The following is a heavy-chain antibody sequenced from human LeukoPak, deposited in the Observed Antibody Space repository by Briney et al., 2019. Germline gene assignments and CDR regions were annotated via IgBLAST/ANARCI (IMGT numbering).Heavy chain of an antibody. J-gene: IGHJ4*02. CDR2: IYSGGST. CDR3: ARSPRVWNFDY. D-gene: IGHD3-16*01. Sequence: GGSLRLSCAASGFTVSSNYMSWVRQAPGKGLEWVSVIYSGGSTYYADSVKGRFTISRDNSKNTLYLQMNSLRAEDTAVYYCARSPRVWNFDYWGQGTPVTVSS. CDR1: GFTVSSNY. V-gene: IGHV3-66*02.